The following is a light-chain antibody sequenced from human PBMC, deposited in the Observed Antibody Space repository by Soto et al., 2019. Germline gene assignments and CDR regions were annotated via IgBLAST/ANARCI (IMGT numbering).Light chain of an antibody. CDR2: DAS. CDR1: QSVSSD. V-gene: IGKV3-11*01. CDR3: QQRINWPIT. J-gene: IGKJ5*01. Sequence: EIVLTQSPATLSLSPGERGTLSCRASQSVSSDLAWYQQRPGQAPRLLIHDASNRATGIPARFSGSGSGTDFTLTISSLEPEDFAVYYCQQRINWPITFGQGTRLEIK.